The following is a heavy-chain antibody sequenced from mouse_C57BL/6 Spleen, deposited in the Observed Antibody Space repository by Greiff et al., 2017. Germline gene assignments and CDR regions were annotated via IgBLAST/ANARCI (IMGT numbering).Heavy chain of an antibody. Sequence: SGAELVRPGASVTLSCKASGYTFTDYEMHWVKQTPVHGLEWIGAIDPETGGTAYNQKFKGKAILTADKSSSTAYMELRSLTSEDSAVYYCTRRHGSNPLDYWGQGTTLTVSS. J-gene: IGHJ2*01. V-gene: IGHV1-15*01. CDR3: TRRHGSNPLDY. CDR1: GYTFTDYE. D-gene: IGHD1-1*01. CDR2: IDPETGGT.